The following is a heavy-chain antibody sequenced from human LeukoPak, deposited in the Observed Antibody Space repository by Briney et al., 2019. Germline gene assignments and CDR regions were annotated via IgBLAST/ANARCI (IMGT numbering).Heavy chain of an antibody. D-gene: IGHD2-21*01. CDR3: ARVWRYFDY. Sequence: SETLSLTCAVYGGSFSGYYWSWIRQPPGKGLEWIGEINHSGSTNYNPSLKSRVTISVDTSKNQFSLKLSAVTAADTAVYYCARVWRYFDYWGQGTLVTVSS. V-gene: IGHV4-34*01. J-gene: IGHJ4*02. CDR1: GGSFSGYY. CDR2: INHSGST.